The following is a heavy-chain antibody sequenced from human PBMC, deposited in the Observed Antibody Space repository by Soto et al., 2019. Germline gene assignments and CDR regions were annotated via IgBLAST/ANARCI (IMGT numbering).Heavy chain of an antibody. J-gene: IGHJ3*02. V-gene: IGHV5-10-1*01. Sequence: PGESLKISCKGSGYPFTSYWIHWVRQMPGKGLEWMGRIDPSDSHTNYTPSVQGHVTFSVDKPITTAYLQWSSLKASDTAMYYCTRRPWLLIPDAFDIWGQGTMVTVSS. CDR1: GYPFTSYW. CDR3: TRRPWLLIPDAFDI. D-gene: IGHD5-12*01. CDR2: IDPSDSHT.